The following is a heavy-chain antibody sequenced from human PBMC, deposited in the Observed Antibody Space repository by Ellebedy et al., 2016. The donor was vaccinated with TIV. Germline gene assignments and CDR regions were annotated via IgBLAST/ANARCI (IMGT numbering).Heavy chain of an antibody. D-gene: IGHD2-2*01. CDR1: GFTVTSNY. CDR2: IFSGGSQ. Sequence: PGGSLRLSCAASGFTVTSNYMSWVRQAPGKGLEWVSVIFSGGSQYYADSVKGRFTISRDNTNNALYLQMSSLRAEDTAVYYCASGRPVPFDYWGQGTLVTVSS. V-gene: IGHV3-53*01. J-gene: IGHJ4*02. CDR3: ASGRPVPFDY.